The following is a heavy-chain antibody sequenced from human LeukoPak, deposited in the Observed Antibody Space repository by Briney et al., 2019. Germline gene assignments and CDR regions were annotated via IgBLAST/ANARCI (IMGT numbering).Heavy chain of an antibody. J-gene: IGHJ5*02. CDR3: ARDYYDSSGYARWFDP. Sequence: SVKVSCKASGGTFSSYAISWVRQAPGQGLEWMGGIIPIFGTANYAQKFQGRVTITADESTSTAYMELSSLRSEDTAVYYCARDYYDSSGYARWFDPWGQGTLVTVSS. CDR1: GGTFSSYA. V-gene: IGHV1-69*13. D-gene: IGHD3-22*01. CDR2: IIPIFGTA.